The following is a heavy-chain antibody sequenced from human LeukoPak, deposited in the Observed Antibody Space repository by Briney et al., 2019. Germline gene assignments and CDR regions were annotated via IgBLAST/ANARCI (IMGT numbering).Heavy chain of an antibody. CDR3: AKPFPGHYDILTGYYAPPDY. D-gene: IGHD3-9*01. V-gene: IGHV3-21*04. CDR1: GFTFSTYG. J-gene: IGHJ4*02. CDR2: ISSSGTYI. Sequence: GGSLRLSCAVSGFTFSTYGMSWVRQTPGKGLEWVSSISSSGTYIYHADSVKGRFTISRDNSKNTLYLQMNSLRAEDTAIYYCAKPFPGHYDILTGYYAPPDYWGQGTLVTVSS.